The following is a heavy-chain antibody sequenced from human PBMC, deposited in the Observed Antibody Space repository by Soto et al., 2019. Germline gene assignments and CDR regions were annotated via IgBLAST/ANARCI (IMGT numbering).Heavy chain of an antibody. CDR3: AKEGRDIVVVPGPMDV. CDR1: GFTFSSYA. V-gene: IGHV3-23*01. Sequence: EVQLLESGGGLVQPGGSLRLSCAASGFTFSSYAMSWVRQAPGKGLEWVSAISGSGGSTYYADSVKGRFTISRDNSKNTLYLQMNSLRAEDTAVYYCAKEGRDIVVVPGPMDVWGKGTTVTVSS. CDR2: ISGSGGST. J-gene: IGHJ6*03. D-gene: IGHD2-2*01.